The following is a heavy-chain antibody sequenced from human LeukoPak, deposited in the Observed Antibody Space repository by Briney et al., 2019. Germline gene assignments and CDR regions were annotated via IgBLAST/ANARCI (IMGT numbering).Heavy chain of an antibody. V-gene: IGHV1-2*04. CDR1: GYTFTRYH. Sequence: SVQVSCKASGYTFTRYHLHWVRQPPARGLEWMGWIDPNSGGTYLAHKFQGWGTMTRDTSISTAYMALSRLTSDHTAVYYCARANAIYCSSTTCLFDYWGQGTLVTVSS. J-gene: IGHJ4*02. CDR2: IDPNSGGT. D-gene: IGHD2-2*01. CDR3: ARANAIYCSSTTCLFDY.